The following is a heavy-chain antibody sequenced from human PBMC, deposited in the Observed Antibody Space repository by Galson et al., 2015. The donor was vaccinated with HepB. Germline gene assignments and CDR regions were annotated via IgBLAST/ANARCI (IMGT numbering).Heavy chain of an antibody. D-gene: IGHD5-12*01. CDR2: IYTSGST. Sequence: TLSLTCTVSGGSISSGSYYWSWIRQPAGKGLEWIGRIYTSGSTNYNPSLKSRVTISVDTSKNQFSLKLSSVTAADTAVYYCAREARGSGYALFDYWGQGTLVTVSS. CDR1: GGSISSGSYY. CDR3: AREARGSGYALFDY. V-gene: IGHV4-61*02. J-gene: IGHJ4*02.